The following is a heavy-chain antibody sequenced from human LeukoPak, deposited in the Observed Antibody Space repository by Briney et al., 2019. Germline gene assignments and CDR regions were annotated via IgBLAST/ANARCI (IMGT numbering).Heavy chain of an antibody. V-gene: IGHV3-33*08. CDR1: GFTFSSYG. J-gene: IGHJ2*01. D-gene: IGHD3-9*01. Sequence: GGSLRLSCAASGFTFSSYGMHWVRQAPGKGLEWVTMIWSTGTSAFYADSVKGRFTISKDNTQNSVYLQMNSLRDEDTAVYYCARDSRSYSDDWYDWYFDLWGRGTLVTVSS. CDR2: IWSTGTSA. CDR3: ARDSRSYSDDWYDWYFDL.